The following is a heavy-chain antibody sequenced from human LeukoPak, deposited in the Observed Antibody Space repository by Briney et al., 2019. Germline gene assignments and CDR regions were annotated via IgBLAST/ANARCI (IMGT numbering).Heavy chain of an antibody. D-gene: IGHD6-13*01. V-gene: IGHV1-24*01. CDR2: FDPEDGET. Sequence: ASVKVSCKASGYTFTSYYMHWVRQAPGKGLEWMGGFDPEDGETIYAQKFQGRVTMTEDTSTDTAYMELSSLRSEDTAVYYCATGPPIAELDYWGQGTLVTVSS. CDR3: ATGPPIAELDY. CDR1: GYTFTSYY. J-gene: IGHJ4*02.